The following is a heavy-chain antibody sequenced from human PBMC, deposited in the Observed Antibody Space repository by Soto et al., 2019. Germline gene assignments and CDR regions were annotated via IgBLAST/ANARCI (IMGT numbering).Heavy chain of an antibody. D-gene: IGHD1-1*01. CDR2: VHYTGST. J-gene: IGHJ4*02. CDR1: GGSFGGYD. V-gene: IGHV4-34*01. CDR3: ATSYGNPWYTY. Sequence: SETRSLTCAVYGGSFGGYDWNWIRQSPEKGLEWIGEVHYTGSTHYNPSLKSRVTISVDRSKNQFSLQLTSVTVADTAVYYCATSYGNPWYTYWGQGTQVTVSS.